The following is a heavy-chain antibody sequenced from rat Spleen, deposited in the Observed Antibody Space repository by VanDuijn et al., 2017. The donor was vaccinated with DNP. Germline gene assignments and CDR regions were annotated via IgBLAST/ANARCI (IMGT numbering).Heavy chain of an antibody. CDR3: ASWFAY. CDR1: GFTFSAYW. V-gene: IGHV5-58*01. Sequence: EVQLVETGGGLVQPGRSLKVSCVASGFTFSAYWMYWIRQAPGKGLEWVASITYDGGRTSYRDSVKGRFTISRDNGKSTLYLQMDSLRSEDTATYYCASWFAYWGQGTLVTVSS. CDR2: ITYDGGRT. J-gene: IGHJ3*01.